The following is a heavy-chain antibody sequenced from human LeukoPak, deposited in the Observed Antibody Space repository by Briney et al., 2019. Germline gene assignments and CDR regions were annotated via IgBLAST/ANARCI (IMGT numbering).Heavy chain of an antibody. Sequence: SVKVSCKASGGTFSSYAISWVRQAPGQGLEWMGGIIPIFGTANYAQKFQGRVTITADESTSTAYMELSSLRSEDTAVYYCAREPRYCSSTSCFWFDPWGQGTLVTVSS. CDR1: GGTFSSYA. CDR3: AREPRYCSSTSCFWFDP. J-gene: IGHJ5*02. V-gene: IGHV1-69*01. D-gene: IGHD2-2*01. CDR2: IIPIFGTA.